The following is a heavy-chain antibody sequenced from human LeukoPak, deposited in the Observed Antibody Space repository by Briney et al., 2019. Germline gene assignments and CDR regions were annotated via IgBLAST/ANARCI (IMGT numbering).Heavy chain of an antibody. V-gene: IGHV4-34*01. J-gene: IGHJ6*03. D-gene: IGHD6-13*01. CDR2: INHSGST. CDR1: GGSFSGYY. Sequence: PSETLSLTCAVYGGSFSGYYWNWIRQPPGKGLEWIGEINHSGSTNYNPSLKSRVTISVDTSKNQFSLKLSSVTAADTAVYYCAREAPSSWYRDYYYYMDVWGKGTTVTVSS. CDR3: AREAPSSWYRDYYYYMDV.